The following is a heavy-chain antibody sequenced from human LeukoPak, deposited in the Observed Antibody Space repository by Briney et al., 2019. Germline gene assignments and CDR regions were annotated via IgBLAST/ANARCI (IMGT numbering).Heavy chain of an antibody. CDR1: GFTFSSYV. V-gene: IGHV3-33*01. Sequence: GGSLRLSCAASGFTFSSYVMHWVRQAPGKGLEWVAVIWYDGSNKYYADSVKGRFTISRDNSKNTLYLQMNSLRAEDTAVYYCARAALGYCSSTSCPRLFFDYWGQGTLVTVSS. D-gene: IGHD2-2*01. J-gene: IGHJ4*02. CDR3: ARAALGYCSSTSCPRLFFDY. CDR2: IWYDGSNK.